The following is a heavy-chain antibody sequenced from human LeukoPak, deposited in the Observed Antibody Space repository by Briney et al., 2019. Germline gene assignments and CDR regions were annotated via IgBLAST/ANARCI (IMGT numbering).Heavy chain of an antibody. V-gene: IGHV4-59*01. D-gene: IGHD3-16*01. J-gene: IGHJ6*03. CDR3: ARDGFRTFGEGTPQFFYFYYMDF. Sequence: SETLSLTCSVSGGSICSYYWTWTRQSPGKGLEWIGHIYSNGSTNYNPSLKSRVSISISTSEKQFSLKLSSVTAAATAVYYCARDGFRTFGEGTPQFFYFYYMDFWGKGTSVTVSS. CDR2: IYSNGST. CDR1: GGSICSYY.